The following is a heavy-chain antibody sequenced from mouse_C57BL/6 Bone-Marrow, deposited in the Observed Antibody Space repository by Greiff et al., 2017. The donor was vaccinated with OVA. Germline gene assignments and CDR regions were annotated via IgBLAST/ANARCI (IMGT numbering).Heavy chain of an antibody. CDR1: GFTFSDYG. J-gene: IGHJ2*01. Sequence: EVKLVESGGGLVKPGGSLKLSCAASGFTFSDYGMHWVRQAPEKGLEWVAYISSSRSPIYYADTLKGRFTISRDNAKNTLFLQMTSLRSDDTAMYYCARVSNFYYFDYWGQGTTLTVSA. CDR2: ISSSRSPI. D-gene: IGHD2-5*01. CDR3: ARVSNFYYFDY. V-gene: IGHV5-17*01.